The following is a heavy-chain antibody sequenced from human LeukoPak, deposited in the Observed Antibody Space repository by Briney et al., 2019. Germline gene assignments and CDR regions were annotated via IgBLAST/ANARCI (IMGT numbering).Heavy chain of an antibody. CDR1: GFTVNNNY. D-gene: IGHD3-10*01. CDR2: IHPGDNT. J-gene: IGHJ4*02. CDR3: TRGASYYDY. Sequence: GGSLRLSCAASGFTVNNNYMNWVRQAPGKGLEWVSGIHPGDNTYYADSVKGRFTISRDNSKNTLYLQMNSLRAEDTAVYYCTRGASYYDYWGQGTLVTVSS. V-gene: IGHV3-53*01.